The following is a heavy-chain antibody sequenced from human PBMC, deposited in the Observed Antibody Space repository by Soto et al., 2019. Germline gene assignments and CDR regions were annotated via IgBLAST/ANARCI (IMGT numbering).Heavy chain of an antibody. D-gene: IGHD6-13*01. V-gene: IGHV1-3*01. CDR2: INAGNGNT. Sequence: QVQLVQSGAEVKKPGASVKVSCKASGYTFTTYVIHWVRQAPGQRLEYMGWINAGNGNTKYSQKFQGRVTITRDTXASTAYMELSSLRSEDTAVYYCAREVAAAGTWFDYWGQGTLVTVSS. CDR1: GYTFTTYV. CDR3: AREVAAAGTWFDY. J-gene: IGHJ4*02.